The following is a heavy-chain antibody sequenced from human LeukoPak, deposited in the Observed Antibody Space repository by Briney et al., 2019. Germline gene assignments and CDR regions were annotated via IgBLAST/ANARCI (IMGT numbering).Heavy chain of an antibody. Sequence: GGSLRLSCAASGFTFSSYSMNWVRQAPGKGLEWVSSISSSDSYIYYADSVKGRFTISRDNAKNSLYLQMNSLRAEDTAVYYCVREFSGEYDYWGQGTLVTVSS. CDR3: VREFSGEYDY. CDR1: GFTFSSYS. D-gene: IGHD3-10*01. CDR2: ISSSDSYI. J-gene: IGHJ4*02. V-gene: IGHV3-21*01.